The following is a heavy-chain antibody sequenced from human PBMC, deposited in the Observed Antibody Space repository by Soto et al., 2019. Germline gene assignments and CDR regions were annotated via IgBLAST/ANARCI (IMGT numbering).Heavy chain of an antibody. V-gene: IGHV3-23*01. CDR1: GFTFCSYA. J-gene: IGHJ4*02. CDR3: AKQLLLWFGELLYLTSCDC. CDR2: IGGSGGRT. D-gene: IGHD3-10*01. Sequence: GGSLRLSCAASGFTFCSYAMSWVRQAPGKGREWVSAIGGSGGRTYYADSVKGRFTICRDNSKNTLYLQMNSLRAEDTAVYYCAKQLLLWFGELLYLTSCDCCGQGTLGTVSS.